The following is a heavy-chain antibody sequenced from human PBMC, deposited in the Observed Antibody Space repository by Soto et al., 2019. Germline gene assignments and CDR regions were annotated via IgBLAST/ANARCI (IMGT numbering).Heavy chain of an antibody. CDR2: ISYDGSNK. Sequence: QVQLVESGGGVVQPGRSLRLSCAASGFTFSSYAMYWVRQAPGKGLEWVAVISYDGSNKYYADSVKGRFTISRDNSKNTLYLQMNSLRAEDTAVYYCARFEVGWLYWGQGTLVTVSS. V-gene: IGHV3-30-3*01. CDR1: GFTFSSYA. D-gene: IGHD5-12*01. J-gene: IGHJ4*02. CDR3: ARFEVGWLY.